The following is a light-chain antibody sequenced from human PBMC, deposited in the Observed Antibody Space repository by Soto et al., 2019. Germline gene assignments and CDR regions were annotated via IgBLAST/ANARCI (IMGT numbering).Light chain of an antibody. V-gene: IGKV3-11*01. CDR1: QSVGSY. CDR3: QQRRSWQVT. Sequence: IVLTQSPATLSLSPGERAALSCMASQSVGSYLAWYQHKPGQSPRLLIYEASNRATGIPARFSGSGSGTNFTLTISSLEPEDFAVYYCQQRRSWQVTFGQGTRLEI. CDR2: EAS. J-gene: IGKJ5*01.